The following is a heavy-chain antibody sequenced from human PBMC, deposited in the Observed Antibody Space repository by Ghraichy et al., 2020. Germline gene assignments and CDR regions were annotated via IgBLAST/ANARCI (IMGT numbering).Heavy chain of an antibody. CDR1: GYTFTSYG. CDR2: ISAYNGNT. Sequence: ASVKVSCKPSGYTFTSYGIDWVRQAPGQGLEWMGWISAYNGNTYYAPKLQGRVTLTTDTSTSTAYMELRSLRSDDTAVYFCTLRGYFSGSVSPLLGGFWDYWGQGTQVTVSS. V-gene: IGHV1-18*01. D-gene: IGHD3-10*01. J-gene: IGHJ4*02. CDR3: TLRGYFSGSVSPLLGGFWDY.